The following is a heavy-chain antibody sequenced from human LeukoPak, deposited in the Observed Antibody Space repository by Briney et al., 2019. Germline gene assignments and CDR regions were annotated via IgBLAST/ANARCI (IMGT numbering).Heavy chain of an antibody. D-gene: IGHD5-18*01. J-gene: IGHJ4*02. V-gene: IGHV4-34*01. CDR3: ARGRSNSYFLGDS. CDR1: GGSFGGYY. CDR2: KTESGST. Sequence: PSETLSLTCGVSGGSFGGYYWSWIRQSPGKGLEWNGEKTESGSTNYNPSLKSRVTVSVDASKKQFSLNLRSVTAADTAVYYCARGRSNSYFLGDSWGQGTLVTVSS.